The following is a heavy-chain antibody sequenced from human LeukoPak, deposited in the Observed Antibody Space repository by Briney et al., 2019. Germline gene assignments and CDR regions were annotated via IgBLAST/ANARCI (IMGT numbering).Heavy chain of an antibody. Sequence: PSETLSLTCAVYGGSFSSYYWSWIRQPPGKGLEWIGEINHSGSTNYNPSLKSRVTISVDTSKNQFSLKLSSVTAADTAVYYCARANEEGFDYWGQGTLVTVSS. CDR1: GGSFSSYY. V-gene: IGHV4-34*01. CDR2: INHSGST. CDR3: ARANEEGFDY. D-gene: IGHD1-1*01. J-gene: IGHJ4*02.